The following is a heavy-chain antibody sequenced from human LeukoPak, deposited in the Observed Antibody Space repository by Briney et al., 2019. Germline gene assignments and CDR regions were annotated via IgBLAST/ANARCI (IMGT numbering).Heavy chain of an antibody. J-gene: IGHJ4*02. Sequence: PPGTLSLTCGVSGGSIDITNYWGWIRQPPGKGLEWIGSIYYSGSTYYNPSLKSRVTISVDTSKNQFSLKLSSVTAADTAVYYCARHVIAAAGVYYFDYWGQGTLVTVSS. V-gene: IGHV4-39*01. CDR3: ARHVIAAAGVYYFDY. CDR1: GGSIDITNY. D-gene: IGHD6-13*01. CDR2: IYYSGST.